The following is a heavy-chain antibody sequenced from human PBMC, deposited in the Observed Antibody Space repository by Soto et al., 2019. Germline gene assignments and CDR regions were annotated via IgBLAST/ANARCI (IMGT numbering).Heavy chain of an antibody. CDR3: ASTPGGWFDP. Sequence: SETLSLTCTVSGGSISSYYWSWIRQPPGKGLEWIGYIYYSGCTNYNPSLKSRVTISVDTSKNQFSLKLSSVTAADTAVYYCASTPGGWFDPWGQGTLVTVSS. CDR1: GGSISSYY. CDR2: IYYSGCT. V-gene: IGHV4-59*01. J-gene: IGHJ5*02. D-gene: IGHD2-15*01.